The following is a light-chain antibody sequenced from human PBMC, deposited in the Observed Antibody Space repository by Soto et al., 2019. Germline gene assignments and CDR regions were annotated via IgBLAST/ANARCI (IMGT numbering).Light chain of an antibody. CDR2: KAS. J-gene: IGKJ1*01. V-gene: IGKV1-5*03. CDR3: QHNNGYSWT. CDR1: QTISSW. Sequence: DIQMTQSPSTLSGSVGDRVTITCRASQTISSWLAWYQQKPGKAPKLLIYKASTLKSGVPSRFSGSGSGTEFTLTISSLQPDDFATYYCQHNNGYSWTFGQGTKVDI.